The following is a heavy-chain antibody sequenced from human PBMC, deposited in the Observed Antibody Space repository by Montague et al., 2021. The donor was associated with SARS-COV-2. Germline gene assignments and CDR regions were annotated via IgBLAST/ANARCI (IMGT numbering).Heavy chain of an antibody. Sequence: SRRLSCAASGFTFSSYEMNWVRQAPGKGLEWVSYISSSGSTIYYADSVKGRFTISRDNAKNSLYLQMNSLRAEDTAVYYCARDCAYYDILTGYSPKGGFDYWGQGTLVTVSS. J-gene: IGHJ4*02. CDR2: ISSSGSTI. V-gene: IGHV3-48*03. CDR3: ARDCAYYDILTGYSPKGGFDY. CDR1: GFTFSSYE. D-gene: IGHD3-9*01.